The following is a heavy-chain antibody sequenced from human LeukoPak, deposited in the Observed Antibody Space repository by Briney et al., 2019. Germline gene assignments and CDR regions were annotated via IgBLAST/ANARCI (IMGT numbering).Heavy chain of an antibody. J-gene: IGHJ4*02. D-gene: IGHD6-19*01. CDR3: ARGYSSGWYYFDY. V-gene: IGHV4-59*11. CDR1: GGSISRHY. Sequence: SETLSLTCTVSGGSISRHYLNWIRQPPGKGMEWVGYIDYSGSTDYNPSLKSRVTFSVDTSKKQFPLKLSSVTAADTAVYYCARGYSSGWYYFDYWGQGTLVTVSS. CDR2: IDYSGST.